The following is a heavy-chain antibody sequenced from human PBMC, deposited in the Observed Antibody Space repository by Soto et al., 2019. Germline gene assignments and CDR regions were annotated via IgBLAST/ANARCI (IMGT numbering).Heavy chain of an antibody. J-gene: IGHJ4*02. D-gene: IGHD6-19*01. Sequence: GASVKVSCKASGYTFTGYYMHWVRQAPGQGLEWMGWINPNSGGTNYAQKFQGWVTMTRDTSISTAYMELSRLRSDDTAVYYCARSYSSGYNLFDYWGQGTLVTVSS. CDR3: ARSYSSGYNLFDY. V-gene: IGHV1-2*04. CDR2: INPNSGGT. CDR1: GYTFTGYY.